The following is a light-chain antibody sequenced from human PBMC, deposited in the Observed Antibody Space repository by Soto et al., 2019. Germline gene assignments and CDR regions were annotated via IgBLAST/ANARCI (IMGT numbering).Light chain of an antibody. Sequence: EIVLTQSPGTLSLSPGGIAALSCRASQSVSSSYLAWYQQKPGQAPRLLMYGVSTRDTGIPARFSGSGSGTEFTLTISRLEPEDFAMYYCQQYDYSSITFGQGTRLEIK. CDR3: QQYDYSSIT. J-gene: IGKJ5*01. CDR2: GVS. V-gene: IGKV3-20*01. CDR1: QSVSSSY.